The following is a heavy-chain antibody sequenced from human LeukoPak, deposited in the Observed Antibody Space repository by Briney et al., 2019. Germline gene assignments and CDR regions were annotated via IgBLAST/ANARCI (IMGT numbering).Heavy chain of an antibody. D-gene: IGHD2-2*01. V-gene: IGHV4-39*01. Sequence: PSETLSLTCTVSGGSISSSSYYWGWIRQPPGKGLEWIGSIYYSGSTYYNPSLKSRVTISVDTSKNQFSLKLSSVTAADTAVYYCARRATYCSSTSCYLASWFDPWGQGTLVTVSS. CDR3: ARRATYCSSTSCYLASWFDP. J-gene: IGHJ5*02. CDR2: IYYSGST. CDR1: GGSISSSSYY.